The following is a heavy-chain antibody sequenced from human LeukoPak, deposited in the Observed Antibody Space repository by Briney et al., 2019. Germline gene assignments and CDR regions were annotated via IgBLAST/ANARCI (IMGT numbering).Heavy chain of an antibody. CDR2: INAANGNT. V-gene: IGHV1-3*01. J-gene: IGHJ4*02. Sequence: ASVKVSCKASGYTFISYAMHWVRQAPGQRLEWMGWINAANGNTKYSQKLQGRVTITRDTSASTVYMEMSSLRFEDTAVYYCARYSSGWPYDYWGQGTLVTVSS. CDR3: ARYSSGWPYDY. CDR1: GYTFISYA. D-gene: IGHD6-19*01.